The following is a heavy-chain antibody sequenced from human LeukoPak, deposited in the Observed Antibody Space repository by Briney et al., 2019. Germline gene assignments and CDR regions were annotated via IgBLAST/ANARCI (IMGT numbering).Heavy chain of an antibody. V-gene: IGHV3-23*01. CDR2: ISGSGGST. J-gene: IGHJ3*02. CDR3: TKSRSSWSDDTFDI. D-gene: IGHD6-13*01. Sequence: GGSLRLSCAASGFTFSSYAMSWVRQAPGKGLEWVSAISGSGGSTYYADSVKGRFTISRNNAKNSLYLQMNSLRADDTAVYYCTKSRSSWSDDTFDIWGQGTMVTVSS. CDR1: GFTFSSYA.